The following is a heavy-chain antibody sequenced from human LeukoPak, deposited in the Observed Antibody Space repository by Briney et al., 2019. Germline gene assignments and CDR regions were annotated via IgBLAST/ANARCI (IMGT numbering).Heavy chain of an antibody. CDR1: GFTFDDYA. Sequence: PGGSLRLSCAASGFTFDDYAMHWVRQTPGKGLEWVAGISWNSGSIGYADSVKGRFTISRDNAKNSLYLQMNSLRVEDTALYYCAKGGPGYSSSWYYFDYWGQGTLVTVSS. D-gene: IGHD6-13*01. V-gene: IGHV3-9*01. CDR2: ISWNSGSI. J-gene: IGHJ4*02. CDR3: AKGGPGYSSSWYYFDY.